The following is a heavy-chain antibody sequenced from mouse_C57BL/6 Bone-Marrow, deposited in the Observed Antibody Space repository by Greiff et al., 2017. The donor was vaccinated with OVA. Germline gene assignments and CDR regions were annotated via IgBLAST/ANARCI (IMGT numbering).Heavy chain of an antibody. V-gene: IGHV7-1*01. J-gene: IGHJ1*03. D-gene: IGHD2-1*01. CDR1: GFTFSDFY. Sequence: EVKVVESGGGLVQSGRSLRLSCATSGFTFSDFYMEWVRQAPGKGLEWIAASRNKANDYTTEYSSSVKGRFIVSRDTSQSILYLQMNALRAEDTAIYYCARDRYYGNYVWYFDVWGTGTTVTVSS. CDR2: SRNKANDYTT. CDR3: ARDRYYGNYVWYFDV.